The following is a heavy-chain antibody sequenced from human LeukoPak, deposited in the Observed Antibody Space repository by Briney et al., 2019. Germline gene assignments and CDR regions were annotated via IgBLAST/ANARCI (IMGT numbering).Heavy chain of an antibody. D-gene: IGHD2-2*01. J-gene: IGHJ6*02. CDR2: INHSGST. V-gene: IGHV4-34*01. CDR1: GGSFSGYY. CDR3: ATLRDIVVVPAESMDV. Sequence: SETLSLTCAVYGGSFSGYYWSWIRQPPGKGLEWIGEINHSGSTNYNPSLKSRVTISVDTSKNQFSLKPSSVTAADTAVYYCATLRDIVVVPAESMDVWGQGTTVTVSS.